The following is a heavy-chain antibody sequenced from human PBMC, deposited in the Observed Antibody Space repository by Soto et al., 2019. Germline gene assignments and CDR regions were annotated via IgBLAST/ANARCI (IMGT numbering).Heavy chain of an antibody. CDR2: ISYDGSNK. J-gene: IGHJ6*02. CDR1: GFTFSSYG. CDR3: ARDRIAAGNVYYYYGMDV. Sequence: GGSLRLSCAASGFTFSSYGMHWVRQAPGKGLEWVAVISYDGSNKYYADSVKGRFTISRDNSKNTLYLQMNSLRAEDTAVYYCARDRIAAGNVYYYYGMDVWGQGTTVTVSS. V-gene: IGHV3-30*03. D-gene: IGHD6-13*01.